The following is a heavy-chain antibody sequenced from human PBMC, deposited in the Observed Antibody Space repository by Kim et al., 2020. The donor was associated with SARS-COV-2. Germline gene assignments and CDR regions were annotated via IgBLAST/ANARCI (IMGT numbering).Heavy chain of an antibody. CDR2: IVVGSGNT. D-gene: IGHD6-6*01. V-gene: IGHV1-58*01. CDR3: AVPKGIAARPYAFDI. CDR1: GFTFTSSA. Sequence: SVKVSCKASGFTFTSSAVQWVRQARGQRLEWIGWIVVGSGNTNYAQKFQERVTITRDMSTSTAYMELSSLRSEDTAVYYCAVPKGIAARPYAFDIWGQGTMVTVSS. J-gene: IGHJ3*02.